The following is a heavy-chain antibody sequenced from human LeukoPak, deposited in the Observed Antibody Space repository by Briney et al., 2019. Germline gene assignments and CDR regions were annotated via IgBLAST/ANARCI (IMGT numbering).Heavy chain of an antibody. Sequence: PGGSLRLSCAASGFTFSSYAMHWVRQAPGKGLEWVAVISYDGSNKYYADSVKGRFTISRDNSKNTLYLQMNSLRAEDTAVYYCAKDLTRGYATLIDYWGQGTLVTVSS. D-gene: IGHD5-18*01. J-gene: IGHJ4*02. CDR2: ISYDGSNK. CDR3: AKDLTRGYATLIDY. V-gene: IGHV3-30-3*01. CDR1: GFTFSSYA.